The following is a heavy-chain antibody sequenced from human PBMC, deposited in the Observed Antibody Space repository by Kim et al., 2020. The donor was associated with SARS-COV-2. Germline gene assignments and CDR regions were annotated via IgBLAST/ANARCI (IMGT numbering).Heavy chain of an antibody. D-gene: IGHD1-26*01. Sequence: GGSLRLSCAASGFTFSSYAMHWVRQAPGKGLEWVAVISYDGSNKYYADSVKGRFTISRDNSKNTLYLQMNSLRAEDTAVYYCARDFVGENYGMDVWGQGTTVTVSS. J-gene: IGHJ6*02. CDR2: ISYDGSNK. CDR1: GFTFSSYA. CDR3: ARDFVGENYGMDV. V-gene: IGHV3-30-3*01.